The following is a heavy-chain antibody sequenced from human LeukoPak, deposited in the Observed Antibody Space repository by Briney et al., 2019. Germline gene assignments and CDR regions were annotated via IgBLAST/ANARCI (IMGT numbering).Heavy chain of an antibody. Sequence: QPGGSLRLSCAASGFTFSSYWMHWVRQAPGKGLVWVSHINSDGSSTSYADSVKGRFTISRDNAKNTLYLQMNSLRAEDTAVYYCARDRYYYYYMDVWGKGTTVTVSS. V-gene: IGHV3-74*01. CDR1: GFTFSSYW. J-gene: IGHJ6*03. CDR2: INSDGSST. CDR3: ARDRYYYYYMDV.